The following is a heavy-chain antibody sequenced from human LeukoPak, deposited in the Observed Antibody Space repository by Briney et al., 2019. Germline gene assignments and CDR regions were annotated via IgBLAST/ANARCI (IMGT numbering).Heavy chain of an antibody. CDR2: INHRGST. V-gene: IGHV4-34*01. J-gene: IGHJ5*02. Sequence: SETLSLTCAVYGGSFSGYYWSWIRQSPGKGLEWIGEINHRGSTNYNPSLKSRVTISVDTSKNQFSLKLSSVTAADTAVYYCARVVSGYSSRWYRGFDPWGQGTLVTVSS. CDR3: ARVVSGYSSRWYRGFDP. CDR1: GGSFSGYY. D-gene: IGHD6-13*01.